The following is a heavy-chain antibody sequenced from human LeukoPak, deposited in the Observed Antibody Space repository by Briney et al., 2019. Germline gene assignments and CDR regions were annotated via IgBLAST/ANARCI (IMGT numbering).Heavy chain of an antibody. D-gene: IGHD6-13*01. CDR2: ISYDGSNE. Sequence: GGSLRLSFAASGFTFSSYVMPWVRQAPGKGLEWVAIISYDGSNEYHADSVKGPFPIPRDNSKDTLYLQTNSLRSDDTAVYYCARDLMGIANRGPFYYWGQGTLVTVSS. J-gene: IGHJ4*02. CDR3: ARDLMGIANRGPFYY. CDR1: GFTFSSYV. V-gene: IGHV3-30*04.